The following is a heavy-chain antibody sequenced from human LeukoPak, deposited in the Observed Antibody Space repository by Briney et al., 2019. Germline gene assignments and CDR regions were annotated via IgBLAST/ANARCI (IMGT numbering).Heavy chain of an antibody. J-gene: IGHJ4*02. CDR2: IYYSGST. D-gene: IGHD3-16*01. CDR3: ARGITFGGVAYYFDY. Sequence: SETLSLTCTVSGGSISSYYWSWIRQPPGKGLEWIGYIYYSGSTNYNPSLKSRVTMSVDTSKNQFSLKLSSVTAADTAVYYCARGITFGGVAYYFDYWGQGTLVTVSS. CDR1: GGSISSYY. V-gene: IGHV4-59*12.